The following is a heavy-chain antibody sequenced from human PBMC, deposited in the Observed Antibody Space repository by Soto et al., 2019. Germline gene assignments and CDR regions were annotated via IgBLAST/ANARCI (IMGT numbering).Heavy chain of an antibody. CDR1: GFTFSNYA. CDR2: ISGSGGSA. D-gene: IGHD2-2*01. CDR3: AKDLTSTSRTPEL. V-gene: IGHV3-23*01. Sequence: EVQLLESGGGLVGPGGSLRLSCAASGFTFSNYAMNWVRQAPGKGLECVSVISGSGGSAYYADSVQGRYTISRDNSKNTLYMQMNSLRDEDTAIYYCAKDLTSTSRTPELWGQGTLVTVSS. J-gene: IGHJ4*02.